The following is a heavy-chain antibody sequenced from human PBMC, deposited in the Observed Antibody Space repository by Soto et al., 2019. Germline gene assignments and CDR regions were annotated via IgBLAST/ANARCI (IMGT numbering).Heavy chain of an antibody. Sequence: PGGSLRLSCAASGFTFSSYWMHWVRQAPGKGLVWVSRINSDGSSTTYADSVKGRFTISKDNAKNTLYLQMNSLRAEDTAVYYCARASGGFGKDYWGQGTLVTVSS. CDR2: INSDGSST. J-gene: IGHJ4*02. V-gene: IGHV3-74*01. CDR3: ARASGGFGKDY. CDR1: GFTFSSYW. D-gene: IGHD2-15*01.